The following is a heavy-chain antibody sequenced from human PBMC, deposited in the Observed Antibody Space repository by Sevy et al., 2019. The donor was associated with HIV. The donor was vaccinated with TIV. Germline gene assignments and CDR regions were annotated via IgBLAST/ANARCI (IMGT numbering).Heavy chain of an antibody. CDR3: ARDAQTWRGPWYGTSGADR. D-gene: IGHD1-1*01. CDR2: ITPDDT. CDR1: GFTFSTYT. V-gene: IGHV3-23*01. J-gene: IGHJ5*02. Sequence: GGSLRLSCTASGFTFSTYTLTWVRQAPGKGLEWVSSITPDDTHYADSVRGRFSVSRDNSKNTLYLQMGSLTVDDTAVYYCARDAQTWRGPWYGTSGADRWGQGTLVTVSS.